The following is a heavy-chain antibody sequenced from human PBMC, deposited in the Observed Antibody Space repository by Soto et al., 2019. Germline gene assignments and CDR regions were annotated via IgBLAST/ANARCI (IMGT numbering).Heavy chain of an antibody. CDR1: GYTFTSYD. D-gene: IGHD5-12*01. CDR3: ARNTRDYDDYFDY. CDR2: MNPNSGNT. V-gene: IGHV1-8*01. J-gene: IGHJ4*02. Sequence: ASVKVSCTASGYTFTSYDINWVRQATGQGLEWMGWMNPNSGNTGYAQKFQGGVTMTRNTSISTAYMELSSLRSEDTAVYYCARNTRDYDDYFDYWGQGTLVTVSS.